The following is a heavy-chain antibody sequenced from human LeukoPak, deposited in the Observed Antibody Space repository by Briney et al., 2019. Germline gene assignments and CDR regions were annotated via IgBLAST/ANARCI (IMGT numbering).Heavy chain of an antibody. CDR1: GFTFSSYG. D-gene: IGHD6-19*01. CDR3: AIAVAGTSFDY. V-gene: IGHV3-30*03. J-gene: IGHJ4*02. CDR2: TSYDGSNK. Sequence: GGSLRLSCAVSGFTFSSYGMHWVRQAPGKGLEWVAVTSYDGSNKYYADSVKGRFTISRDNSKNTLYLQMNSLRAKDTAVYYCAIAVAGTSFDYWGQGTLVTVSS.